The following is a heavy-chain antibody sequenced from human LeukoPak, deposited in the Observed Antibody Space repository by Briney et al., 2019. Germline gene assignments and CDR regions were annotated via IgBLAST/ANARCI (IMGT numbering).Heavy chain of an antibody. CDR3: ARAKHHMGVIVRYYYYYGMDV. Sequence: ASVKVSCKAPGYTFTSYDINWVRQATGQGLEWMGWMNPNSGNTGYAQKFQGRVTMTRNTSISTAYMELSSLRSEDTAVYYCARAKHHMGVIVRYYYYYGMDVWGQGTTVTVSS. CDR1: GYTFTSYD. D-gene: IGHD3-16*02. J-gene: IGHJ6*02. V-gene: IGHV1-8*01. CDR2: MNPNSGNT.